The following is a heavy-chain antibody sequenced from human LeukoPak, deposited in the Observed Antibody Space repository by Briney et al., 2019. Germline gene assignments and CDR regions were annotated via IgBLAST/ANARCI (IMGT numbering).Heavy chain of an antibody. D-gene: IGHD1-26*01. V-gene: IGHV1-2*02. CDR2: INPNSGGT. CDR1: GYTFTGHY. Sequence: ASVKVSCKASGYTFTGHYMHWVRQAPGQGLEWMGWINPNSGGTNYAQKFQGRVTMTRDTSISTAYMELSRLRSDDTAVYYCARSYRSGSYWFDPWGQGTLVTVSS. CDR3: ARSYRSGSYWFDP. J-gene: IGHJ5*02.